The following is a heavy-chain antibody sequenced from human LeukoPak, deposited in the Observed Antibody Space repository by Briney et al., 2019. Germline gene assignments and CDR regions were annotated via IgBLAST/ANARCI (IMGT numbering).Heavy chain of an antibody. Sequence: GGSLRLSCAASGFTFSSYSMNWVRQAPGKGLEWVSSISSSSSYIYYADSVKGRFTISRDNAKNSLYLQMNSLRAEDTAVYYCARVGRYCSGGSCLRVYYFDYWGQGTLVTVSS. CDR1: GFTFSSYS. CDR3: ARVGRYCSGGSCLRVYYFDY. CDR2: ISSSSSYI. D-gene: IGHD2-15*01. J-gene: IGHJ4*02. V-gene: IGHV3-21*01.